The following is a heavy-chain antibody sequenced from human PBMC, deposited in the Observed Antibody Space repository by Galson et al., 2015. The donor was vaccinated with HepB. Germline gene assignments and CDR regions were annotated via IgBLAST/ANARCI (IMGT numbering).Heavy chain of an antibody. J-gene: IGHJ5*02. CDR3: ARVRTIFGVVQNWFDP. CDR1: GGSISSGSYY. D-gene: IGHD3-3*01. Sequence: TLSLTCTVSGGSISSGSYYWSWIRQPAGKGLEWIGRIYTSGSTNYNPSLKSRVTMSVDTSKNQFSLKLSSVTAADTAVYYCARVRTIFGVVQNWFDPWGQGTLVTVSS. V-gene: IGHV4-61*02. CDR2: IYTSGST.